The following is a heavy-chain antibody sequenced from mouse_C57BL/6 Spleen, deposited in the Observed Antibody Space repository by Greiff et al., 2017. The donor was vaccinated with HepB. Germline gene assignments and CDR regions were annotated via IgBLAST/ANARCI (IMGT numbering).Heavy chain of an antibody. CDR3: TPTSFYAMDY. J-gene: IGHJ4*01. CDR2: IRNKANNHAT. Sequence: EVQLVESGGGLVQPGGSMKLSCAASGFTFSDAWMYWVRQSPEKGLEWVAEIRNKANNHATYYAESVKGRFTISRDDSKSSVYLQMNSLRAEDTGIYYCTPTSFYAMDYWGQGTSVTVSS. D-gene: IGHD2-10*02. CDR1: GFTFSDAW. V-gene: IGHV6-6*01.